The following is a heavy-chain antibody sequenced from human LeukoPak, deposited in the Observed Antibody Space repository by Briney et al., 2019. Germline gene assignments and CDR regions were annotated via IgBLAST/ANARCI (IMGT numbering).Heavy chain of an antibody. J-gene: IGHJ3*02. CDR2: IYTSGTT. Sequence: SETLSLTCTVSGGSISSYYWSWIRQPAGKGLEWIGRIYTSGTTHYNPSLKSRVTMSVDTSKNQFSLKLSSVTAADTAVYYCARDQPDSSGYLSYAFDIWGQGTMVTVSS. CDR3: ARDQPDSSGYLSYAFDI. CDR1: GGSISSYY. V-gene: IGHV4-4*07. D-gene: IGHD3-22*01.